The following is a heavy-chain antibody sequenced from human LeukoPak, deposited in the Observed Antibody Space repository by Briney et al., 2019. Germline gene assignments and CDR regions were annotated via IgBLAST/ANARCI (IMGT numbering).Heavy chain of an antibody. Sequence: GSLRLSCAASGFTFSSYAMSWVRQPPGKGLEWIGEINHSGSTNYNPSLKSRVTISVDTSKDQFSLKLSSVTAADTAVYYCARGMGYYGSGSPFDYWGQGTLVTVSS. V-gene: IGHV4-34*01. CDR3: ARGMGYYGSGSPFDY. CDR2: INHSGST. CDR1: GFTFSSYA. D-gene: IGHD3-10*01. J-gene: IGHJ4*02.